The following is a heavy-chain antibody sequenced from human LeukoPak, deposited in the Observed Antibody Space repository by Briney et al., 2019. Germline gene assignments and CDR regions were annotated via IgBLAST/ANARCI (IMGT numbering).Heavy chain of an antibody. V-gene: IGHV3-23*01. D-gene: IGHD2-2*01. CDR3: AKDRWSSTSMRWFDP. Sequence: QPGGSLRLSCAASGFTFSSYAMSWVRQAPRKGLEWVSAISGSGGSTYYADSVKGRFTISRDNSKNTLYLQMNSLRAEDTAVYYCAKDRWSSTSMRWFDPWGQGTLVTVSS. CDR1: GFTFSSYA. J-gene: IGHJ5*02. CDR2: ISGSGGST.